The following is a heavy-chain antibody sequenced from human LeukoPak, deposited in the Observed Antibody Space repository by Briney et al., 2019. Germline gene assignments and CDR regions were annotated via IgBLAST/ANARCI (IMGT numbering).Heavy chain of an antibody. J-gene: IGHJ4*02. CDR3: ARGFGREGGGEY. D-gene: IGHD3-16*01. CDR2: IFTSGST. Sequence: SETPSLTCTVSGGSITGYYWSWIRQPAGKGVEWIGRIFTSGSTDYNPSLKSRVTMSVDTSKNQFSLKLSSVTAADTAVYYCARGFGREGGGEYWGQGTLVTVSS. V-gene: IGHV4-4*07. CDR1: GGSITGYY.